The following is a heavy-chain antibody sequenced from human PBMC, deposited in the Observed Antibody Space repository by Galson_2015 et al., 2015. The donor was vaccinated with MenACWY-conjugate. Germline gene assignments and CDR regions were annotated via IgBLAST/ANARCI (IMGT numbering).Heavy chain of an antibody. CDR1: GYAFTAYA. CDR3: ARGTYDSPGL. V-gene: IGHV1-3*01. Sequence: SVKVSCKASGYAFTAYAMHWVRQAPGQRLEWMEWISAGNGNTKYSQKFQGRVTFTRDTSASTAYMELSSLRSDDTAVYYCARGTYDSPGLWGQGTLVTVSS. J-gene: IGHJ4*02. D-gene: IGHD5-12*01. CDR2: ISAGNGNT.